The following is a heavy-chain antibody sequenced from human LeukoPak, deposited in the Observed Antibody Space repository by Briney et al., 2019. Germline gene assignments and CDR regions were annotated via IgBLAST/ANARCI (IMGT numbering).Heavy chain of an antibody. CDR3: AKAAAGYYYYGMDV. Sequence: SETLSLTCGVSSGSISNYYWSWIRQPPGKGLEWIAYIHYSGSTHYNPSLRSRATISVDTSKNQLSLKLTSVTAADTAVYYCAKAAAGYYYYGMDVWGQGTTVTVSS. CDR2: IHYSGST. J-gene: IGHJ6*02. D-gene: IGHD6-13*01. V-gene: IGHV4-59*08. CDR1: SGSISNYY.